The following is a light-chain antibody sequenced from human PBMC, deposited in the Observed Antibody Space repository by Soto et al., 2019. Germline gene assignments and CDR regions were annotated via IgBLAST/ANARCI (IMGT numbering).Light chain of an antibody. J-gene: IGLJ2*01. CDR2: EGN. CDR1: GSDVGSYNL. V-gene: IGLV2-23*03. CDR3: SSYASSGTFVV. Sequence: QSALTQPASVSGSPGQSITISCTGTGSDVGSYNLVSWYQQHPGKAPKLTIYEGNKRPSGVSTRFSGSKFGNTASLTISGLEAEDEADYYCSSYASSGTFVVFGGGTKVTV.